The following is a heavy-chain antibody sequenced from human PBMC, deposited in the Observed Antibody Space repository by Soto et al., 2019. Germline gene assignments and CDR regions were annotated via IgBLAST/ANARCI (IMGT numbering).Heavy chain of an antibody. J-gene: IGHJ4*02. CDR1: GFTFSSYG. CDR3: ARSIVVVTATTLDY. Sequence: QVQLVESGGGVVQPGRALRLSCAASGFTFSSYGMHWVRQAPGKGLEWVAVIWYDGSNKYYADSVKGRFTISRDNSKNTLYLQMNSLRAEDTAVYYCARSIVVVTATTLDYWNQGTLVTVSS. CDR2: IWYDGSNK. V-gene: IGHV3-33*01. D-gene: IGHD2-21*02.